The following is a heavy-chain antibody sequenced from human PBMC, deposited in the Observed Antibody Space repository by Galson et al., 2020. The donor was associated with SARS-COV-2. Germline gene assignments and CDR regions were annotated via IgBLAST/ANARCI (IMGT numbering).Heavy chain of an antibody. CDR2: ISYDGSNK. J-gene: IGHJ6*02. Sequence: TGGSLRLSCAASGFTFSSYAMHWVRQAPGKGLEWVAVISYDGSNKYYADSVKGRFTISRDNSKNTLYLQKNSLRAEDTAVYYCARGAYGHYYYGMDVWGQGTTVTVSS. CDR1: GFTFSSYA. D-gene: IGHD3-16*01. V-gene: IGHV3-30-3*01. CDR3: ARGAYGHYYYGMDV.